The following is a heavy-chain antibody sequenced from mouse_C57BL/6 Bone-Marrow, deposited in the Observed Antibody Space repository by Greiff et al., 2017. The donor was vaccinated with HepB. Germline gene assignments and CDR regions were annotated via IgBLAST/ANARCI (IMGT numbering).Heavy chain of an antibody. CDR1: GYTFTSYG. D-gene: IGHD2-4*01. V-gene: IGHV1-81*01. CDR3: ARSPIYYDYDGY. CDR2: IYPRSGNT. Sequence: VQLQQSGAELARPGASVKLSCKASGYTFTSYGISWVKQRTGQGLEWIGEIYPRSGNTYYNEKFKGNATLTADKSSSTAYMELRSLTSEDSAVYFCARSPIYYDYDGYWGQGTTLTVSS. J-gene: IGHJ2*01.